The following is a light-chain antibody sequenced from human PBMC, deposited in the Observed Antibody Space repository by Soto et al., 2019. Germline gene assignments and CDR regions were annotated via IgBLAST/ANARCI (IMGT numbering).Light chain of an antibody. V-gene: IGKV1-9*01. CDR1: QGISSY. CDR3: QQLNSYPRFT. CDR2: AAS. J-gene: IGKJ3*01. Sequence: DIQLTQSPSFLSASVGDRVTITCRASQGISSYLAWYQQKPGKAPKLLIYAASTLQSGVPSRFSGSGSGTDFTLTISSLQPEDCATYYCQQLNSYPRFTFGPGTKGDIK.